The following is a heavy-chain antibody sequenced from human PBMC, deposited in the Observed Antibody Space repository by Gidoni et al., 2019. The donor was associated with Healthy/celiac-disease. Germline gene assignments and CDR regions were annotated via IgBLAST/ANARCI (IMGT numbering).Heavy chain of an antibody. Sequence: QVQLQESGPGLVKPSETLSLTSTVSGGSISSYYWSWIRQPPGKGLEWIGYIYYSGSTNYNPSLKSRVTISVDTSKNQFSLKLSSVTAADTAVYYCAREWGYSSSWYPTGNNWFDPWGQGTLVTVSS. J-gene: IGHJ5*02. CDR2: IYYSGST. CDR3: AREWGYSSSWYPTGNNWFDP. V-gene: IGHV4-59*01. CDR1: GGSISSYY. D-gene: IGHD6-13*01.